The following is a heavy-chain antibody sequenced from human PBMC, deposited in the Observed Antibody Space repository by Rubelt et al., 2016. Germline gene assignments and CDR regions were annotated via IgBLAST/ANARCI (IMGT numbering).Heavy chain of an antibody. D-gene: IGHD2-8*02. CDR3: ARHQSCGGGVCSTGRWFDP. CDR1: GGSISSYY. J-gene: IGHJ5*02. Sequence: QVQLQESGPGLVKPSETLSLTCTVSGGSISSYYWSWIRQPPGKGLEWIAYIYYSGSTNYNPSLKSRVPISVDTSKNQFSLRLSSVTAADTAVYYCARHQSCGGGVCSTGRWFDPWGQGTLVTVSS. CDR2: IYYSGST. V-gene: IGHV4-59*08.